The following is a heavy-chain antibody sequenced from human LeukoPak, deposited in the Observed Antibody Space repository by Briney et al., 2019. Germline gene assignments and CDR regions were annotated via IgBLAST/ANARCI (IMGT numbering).Heavy chain of an antibody. CDR1: GYIFTTSW. CDR2: IYPSDSDT. J-gene: IGHJ4*02. Sequence: GESLKISCQGSGYIFTTSWISWVRQMPGKGLEWMGIIYPSDSDTRYSPSFQGQVTISADKSINTAYLQWSSLKASDTAMYYCARPQNSGVDYWGQGTLVTVSS. D-gene: IGHD4-23*01. V-gene: IGHV5-51*01. CDR3: ARPQNSGVDY.